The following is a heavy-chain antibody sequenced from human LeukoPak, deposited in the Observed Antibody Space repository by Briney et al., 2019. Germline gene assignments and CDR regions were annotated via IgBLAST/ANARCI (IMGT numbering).Heavy chain of an antibody. CDR3: ARDSKITSPYYYYYYMDV. Sequence: SETLSLTCTVSGGSISSYYWSWIRQPAGKGLEWIGRIYTSGSTNYNPSLKSRVTMSVDTSKNQFSLTLSSVTAADTAVYYCARDSKITSPYYYYYYMDVWGKGTTVTVSS. CDR1: GGSISSYY. J-gene: IGHJ6*03. D-gene: IGHD3-10*01. V-gene: IGHV4-4*07. CDR2: IYTSGST.